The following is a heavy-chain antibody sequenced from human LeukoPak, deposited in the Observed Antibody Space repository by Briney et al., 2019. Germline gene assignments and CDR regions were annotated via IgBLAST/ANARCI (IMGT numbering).Heavy chain of an antibody. Sequence: PGGSLRLSCAASGFILSSYGMNWVRQAPGKGLEWVGGIKFDGIQEFYADSVKGRFTVSKDTSKNTLHLQMDSLRAEDTAVYYCASGSLGHYYDSSGYEYWGQGTLVTVSS. CDR3: ASGSLGHYYDSSGYEY. CDR1: GFILSSYG. J-gene: IGHJ4*02. CDR2: IKFDGIQE. D-gene: IGHD3-22*01. V-gene: IGHV3-33*05.